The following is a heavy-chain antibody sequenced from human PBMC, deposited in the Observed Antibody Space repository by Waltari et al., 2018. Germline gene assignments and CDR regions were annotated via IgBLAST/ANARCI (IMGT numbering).Heavy chain of an antibody. J-gene: IGHJ3*02. CDR2: ISWNSGSI. CDR3: AKDTGRDYGVDAFDI. Sequence: EVQLVESGGGLVQPGRSLRLSCAASGFTFDDYAMHWVRQAPGKGLEWVSGISWNSGSIGYADSVKGRFTISRDNAKNSLYLQMNSLRAEDTALYYCAKDTGRDYGVDAFDIWGQGTMVTVSS. V-gene: IGHV3-9*01. CDR1: GFTFDDYA. D-gene: IGHD4-17*01.